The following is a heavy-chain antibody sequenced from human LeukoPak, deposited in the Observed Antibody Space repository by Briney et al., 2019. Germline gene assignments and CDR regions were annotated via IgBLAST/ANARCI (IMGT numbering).Heavy chain of an antibody. J-gene: IGHJ6*02. D-gene: IGHD3-10*01. CDR3: ARGAGSGSLAYDYGMDV. CDR1: GYTFTVYY. CDR2: INPDSGDT. Sequence: ASVKVSCKASGYTFTVYYMHWVRQAPAQGLESMGWINPDSGDTNYEQKFQGRVTMTRDTSIGTAYMELSRLRSDDTALYYCARGAGSGSLAYDYGMDVWGQGTTVTVSS. V-gene: IGHV1-2*02.